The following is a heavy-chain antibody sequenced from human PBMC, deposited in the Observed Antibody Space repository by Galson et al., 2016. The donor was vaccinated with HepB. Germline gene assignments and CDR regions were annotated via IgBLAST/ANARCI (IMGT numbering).Heavy chain of an antibody. Sequence: ETLSLTCTVSGVSSRTYYWNWIRQAPGKGLEWTGYISNSGSTNYNPSLKSRVTISVDTSKNHFSLKLSSVNDADTAVYYCASTFQGAYWGQGTLVTVSP. CDR2: ISNSGST. D-gene: IGHD2/OR15-2a*01. V-gene: IGHV4-59*01. CDR1: GVSSRTYY. J-gene: IGHJ4*02. CDR3: ASTFQGAY.